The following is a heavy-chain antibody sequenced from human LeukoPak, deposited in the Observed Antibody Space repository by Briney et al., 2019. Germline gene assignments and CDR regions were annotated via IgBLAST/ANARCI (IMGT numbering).Heavy chain of an antibody. D-gene: IGHD6-19*01. Sequence: GGSLRLSCAASGFTVSSNYMSWVRQAPGKGLEWVSVIYSGGSTYYADSVKGRFTISRDNSKNTLYLQMSSLRAEDTAVYYCARALFGGWYYFDYWGQGTLVTVSS. CDR2: IYSGGST. CDR1: GFTVSSNY. V-gene: IGHV3-53*01. J-gene: IGHJ4*02. CDR3: ARALFGGWYYFDY.